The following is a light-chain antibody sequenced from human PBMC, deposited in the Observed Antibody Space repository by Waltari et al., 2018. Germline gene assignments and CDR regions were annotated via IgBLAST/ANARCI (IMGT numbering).Light chain of an antibody. CDR2: GAS. V-gene: IGKV3-15*01. J-gene: IGKJ2*01. CDR1: QSVSSN. CDR3: QQYNNWPRMYT. Sequence: EIVMTQSPATLSVSQGERATLSCRASQSVSSNLARYQKKPGQAPSLLIYGASTRSTCIPASFSGSGSWTEFTLTISSLQSEDFAVYYCQQYNNWPRMYTFGQGTKLEIK.